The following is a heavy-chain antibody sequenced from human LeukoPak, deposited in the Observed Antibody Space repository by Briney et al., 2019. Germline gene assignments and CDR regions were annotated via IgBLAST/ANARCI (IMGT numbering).Heavy chain of an antibody. J-gene: IGHJ4*02. D-gene: IGHD3-22*01. CDR3: ARGSTYYYDSSGYSDDY. CDR1: GGSITSYH. Sequence: SETLSLTCTVSGGSITSYHWSWIRQPPGKGLEWIGRIYTSGSTNYNPSLKSRVTISVDTSKNQFSLKLSSVTAADTAVYYCARGSTYYYDSSGYSDDYWGQGTLVTVSS. CDR2: IYTSGST. V-gene: IGHV4-4*08.